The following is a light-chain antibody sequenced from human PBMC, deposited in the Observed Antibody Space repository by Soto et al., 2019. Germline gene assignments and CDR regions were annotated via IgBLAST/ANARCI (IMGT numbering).Light chain of an antibody. CDR2: SNN. CDR1: SSNIGSNT. V-gene: IGLV1-44*01. J-gene: IGLJ1*01. Sequence: QSVLTQPPSASGTPGQRVTISCSGSSSNIGSNTVNWYQQLPGTAPKLLIYSNNQRPSGVPGRFSGSKSGTSASLAIGGLQSEDEADYYCAAWDDSLNGYVFGTGTRSPS. CDR3: AAWDDSLNGYV.